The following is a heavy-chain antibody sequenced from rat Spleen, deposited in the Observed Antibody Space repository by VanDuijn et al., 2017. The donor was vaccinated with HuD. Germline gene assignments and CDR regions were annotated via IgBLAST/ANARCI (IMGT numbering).Heavy chain of an antibody. CDR2: ISYEGSST. D-gene: IGHD1-1*01. J-gene: IGHJ2*01. CDR1: GFIFRKYD. Sequence: EVQLVESGGGLVQPGRSLKISCTASGFIFRKYDMAWVRQAPKKGLEWVASISYEGSSTYYGDSVKGRFTISRDNAKSTLYLQMNSLRSEDTATYYCTRERFYYYSGDTFDYWGQGVMVTVSS. CDR3: TRERFYYYSGDTFDY. V-gene: IGHV5-22*01.